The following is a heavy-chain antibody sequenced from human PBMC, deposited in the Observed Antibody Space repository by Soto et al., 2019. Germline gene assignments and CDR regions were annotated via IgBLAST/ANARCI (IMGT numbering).Heavy chain of an antibody. CDR2: INPNSGGT. J-gene: IGHJ3*02. V-gene: IGHV1-2*04. CDR3: ARVLIHLTNCGGDCFDAFDI. CDR1: GYTFTGYY. D-gene: IGHD2-21*02. Sequence: GASVKVSCKASGYTFTGYYMHWVRQAPGQGLEWMGWINPNSGGTNYAQKFQGWVTMTRDTSISTAYMELSRLRSDDTAVYYCARVLIHLTNCGGDCFDAFDIWGQGTMVTVSS.